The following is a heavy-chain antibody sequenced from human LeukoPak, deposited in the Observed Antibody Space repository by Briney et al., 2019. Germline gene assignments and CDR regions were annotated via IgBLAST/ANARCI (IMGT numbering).Heavy chain of an antibody. V-gene: IGHV4-4*07. D-gene: IGHD3-22*01. CDR3: ARARGQYYYDSSGYPAHPDY. J-gene: IGHJ4*02. CDR2: IYTSGST. Sequence: SETLSLACTVSGGSISSYYWSWIRQPAGKGLEWIGRIYTSGSTNYNTSLKSRVTMSVDTSKNQFSLKLSSVTAADTAVYYCARARGQYYYDSSGYPAHPDYWGQGTLVTVSS. CDR1: GGSISSYY.